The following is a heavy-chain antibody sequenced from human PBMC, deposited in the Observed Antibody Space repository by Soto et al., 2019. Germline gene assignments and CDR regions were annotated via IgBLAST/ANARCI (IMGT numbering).Heavy chain of an antibody. D-gene: IGHD3-10*01. Sequence: PGGPLKLSCPASGSTFRSYEMNWVRQAPGKGLEWVSYISSSGSTIYYADSVKGRFTISRDNAKNSLYLQMNSLRAEDTAVYYCATGLYSPEASDIWGQGTMVTVSS. CDR3: ATGLYSPEASDI. J-gene: IGHJ3*02. CDR2: ISSSGSTI. V-gene: IGHV3-48*03. CDR1: GSTFRSYE.